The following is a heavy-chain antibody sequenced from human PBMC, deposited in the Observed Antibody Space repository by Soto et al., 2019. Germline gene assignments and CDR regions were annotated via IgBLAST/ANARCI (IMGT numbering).Heavy chain of an antibody. J-gene: IGHJ4*02. CDR1: GFTLSSYS. D-gene: IGHD5-18*01. CDR2: ISSSSSYI. Sequence: GGSLRLSCAASGFTLSSYSMNWVRQAPGKGLEWVSSISSSSSYIYYADSVKGRFTISRDNAKNSLYLQMNSLRAEDTAVYYCARASQLWADYWGQGTLVTVSS. CDR3: ARASQLWADY. V-gene: IGHV3-21*01.